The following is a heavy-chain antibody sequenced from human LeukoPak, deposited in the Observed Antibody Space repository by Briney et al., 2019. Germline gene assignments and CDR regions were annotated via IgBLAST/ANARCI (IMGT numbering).Heavy chain of an antibody. CDR2: ISNSGGTI. Sequence: GGSLRLSCAASEFTFSDYYMSWIRQAPGKGLEWVSYISNSGGTIYYADSVKGRFTISRDNAKKSLFLQMNSLRAEGTALYYCARVRGSYSSDSWGQGTLVTVSS. CDR1: EFTFSDYY. D-gene: IGHD1-26*01. J-gene: IGHJ4*02. CDR3: ARVRGSYSSDS. V-gene: IGHV3-11*04.